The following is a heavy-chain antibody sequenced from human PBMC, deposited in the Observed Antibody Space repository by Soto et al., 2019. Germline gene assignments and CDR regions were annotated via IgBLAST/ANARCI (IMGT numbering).Heavy chain of an antibody. J-gene: IGHJ4*02. D-gene: IGHD6-19*01. Sequence: QVQLQESGPGLVKPSETLSLTCTVSGGSISSYYWSWIRQPPGKGLEWIGYSYYSGSTNYNPSLKSRVTISVDTSKNQFSLKLSSVTAADTAVYYCARYAVAGNGGVRFDYWGQGTLVTVSS. V-gene: IGHV4-59*01. CDR3: ARYAVAGNGGVRFDY. CDR1: GGSISSYY. CDR2: SYYSGST.